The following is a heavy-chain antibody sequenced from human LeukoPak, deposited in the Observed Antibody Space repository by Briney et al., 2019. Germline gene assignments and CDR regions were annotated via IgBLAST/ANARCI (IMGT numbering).Heavy chain of an antibody. CDR2: IYYSGST. CDR3: ARNAGDL. Sequence: SETLSLTCTVSGGSISSYFWSWIRQPPGKGLEWIEYIYYSGSTNYSPSLKSRVTISLDTSKNQFSLKLNSVTAADTAIYYCARNAGDLWGQGTLVTVSS. V-gene: IGHV4-59*01. CDR1: GGSISSYF. J-gene: IGHJ5*02.